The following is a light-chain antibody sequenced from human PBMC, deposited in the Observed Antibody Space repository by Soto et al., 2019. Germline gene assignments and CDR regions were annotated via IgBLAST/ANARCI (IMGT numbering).Light chain of an antibody. CDR1: SSDVGGYNY. CDR3: SSFTTTYFYV. Sequence: QSALTQPPSASGSPGQSVAISCTGTSSDVGGYNYVSWYQQHPGKAPKLIIYGVTRRPSGVSSRFSASKSAYTASLTISALQAEDEADYYCSSFTTTYFYVFGPGTKLTVL. J-gene: IGLJ1*01. V-gene: IGLV2-14*01. CDR2: GVT.